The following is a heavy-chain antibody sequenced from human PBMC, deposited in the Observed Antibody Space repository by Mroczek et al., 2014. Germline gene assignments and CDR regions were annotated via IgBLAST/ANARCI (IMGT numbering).Heavy chain of an antibody. CDR1: GFNIYSSY. CDR2: ISSYSGST. D-gene: IGHD3-16*01. CDR3: ARYVWYSSYPHSYSGLDY. Sequence: QVQLVESGGGLVQPGGSLRLPCAASGFNIYSSYMHWVRQAPGKGLEWVASISSYSGSTYYADSVKGRFTISADTSKNTAYLQMNSLRAEDTAVYYCARYVWYSSYPHSYSGLDYWGQGTLVTVSS. J-gene: IGHJ4*01. V-gene: IGHV3-30-3*01.